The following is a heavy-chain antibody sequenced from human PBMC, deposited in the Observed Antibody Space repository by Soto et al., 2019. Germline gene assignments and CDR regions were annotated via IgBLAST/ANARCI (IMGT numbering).Heavy chain of an antibody. CDR3: ARDRSPYYYGMDV. CDR1: GGSISGNDNY. Sequence: TLSLTCTVSGGSISGNDNYWSWIRQPPGMGLEWIGYIYYSGSTYYNPSLKSRVIISVDTSRNQFYLKLSSVTAADTAVYYCARDRSPYYYGMDVWGQGTTVTVSS. D-gene: IGHD6-13*01. V-gene: IGHV4-30-4*01. CDR2: IYYSGST. J-gene: IGHJ6*02.